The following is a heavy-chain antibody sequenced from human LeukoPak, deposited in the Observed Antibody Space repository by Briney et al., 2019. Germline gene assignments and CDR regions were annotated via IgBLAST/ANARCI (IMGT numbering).Heavy chain of an antibody. J-gene: IGHJ6*03. CDR3: AREDYSDSSGYPTGYMDV. CDR2: IYTSGST. CDR1: GGSISSGSYY. V-gene: IGHV4-61*02. D-gene: IGHD3-22*01. Sequence: SETLSLTCTVSGGSISSGSYYWSWIRQPAGKGLEWIGRIYTSGSTNYNPSLKSRVTISVDTSKNQFSLKLSSVTAADTAVYYCAREDYSDSSGYPTGYMDVWGKGTTVTISS.